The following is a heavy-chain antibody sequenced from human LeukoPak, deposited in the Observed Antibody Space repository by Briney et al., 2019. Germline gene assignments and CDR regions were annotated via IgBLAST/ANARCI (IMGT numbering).Heavy chain of an antibody. CDR2: INWDGGGT. Sequence: PGGSLRLSCAASGFTCSSYWMHWVRQAPGKGLEWVSLINWDGGGTFYADSVKGRFTISRDNSKNSLYLQMNSLRTEDTALYYCAKDRGGYKYGSYYFDYWGQGTLVTVSS. V-gene: IGHV3-43D*03. CDR1: GFTCSSYW. D-gene: IGHD5-18*01. CDR3: AKDRGGYKYGSYYFDY. J-gene: IGHJ4*02.